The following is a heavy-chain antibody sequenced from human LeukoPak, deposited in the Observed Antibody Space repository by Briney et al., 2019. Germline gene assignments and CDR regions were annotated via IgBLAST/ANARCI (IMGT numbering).Heavy chain of an antibody. J-gene: IGHJ4*02. CDR2: INHSGST. Sequence: SETLSLTCTVSGGSISSYYWSWIRQPPGKGLEWIGEINHSGSTNYNPSLKSRVTISVDTSKNQFSLKLSSVTAADTAVYYCAGELNYWGQGTLVTVSS. CDR3: AGELNY. CDR1: GGSISSYY. V-gene: IGHV4-59*01.